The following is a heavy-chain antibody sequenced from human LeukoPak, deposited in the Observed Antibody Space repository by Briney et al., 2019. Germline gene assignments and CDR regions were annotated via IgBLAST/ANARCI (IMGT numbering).Heavy chain of an antibody. Sequence: NASETLSLTCTVSGGSISSYYWSWIRQPPGKGLEWIGYIYCSGSTNYNPSLKSRVTISVDTSKNQFSLKLSSVTAADTAVYYCARGFGPSLFRAYFDYWGQGTLVTVSS. CDR3: ARGFGPSLFRAYFDY. V-gene: IGHV4-59*01. CDR1: GGSISSYY. J-gene: IGHJ4*02. D-gene: IGHD3-3*02. CDR2: IYCSGST.